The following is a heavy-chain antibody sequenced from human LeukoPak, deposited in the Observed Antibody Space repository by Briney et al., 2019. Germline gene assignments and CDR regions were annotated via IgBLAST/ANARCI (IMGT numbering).Heavy chain of an antibody. CDR1: GDSVSSNSAS. J-gene: IGHJ4*02. CDR3: ARDKKGIAVAGYFDC. V-gene: IGHV6-1*01. D-gene: IGHD6-19*01. CDR2: TYYRSKWYN. Sequence: SRTLSLTCDISGDSVSSNSASWNWIRQSPSRGLEWLGRTYYRSKWYNEYEVSVGSRISINADTPKNQFSLQLISVTPEDTAVYYCARDKKGIAVAGYFDCWGQGTLVTVSS.